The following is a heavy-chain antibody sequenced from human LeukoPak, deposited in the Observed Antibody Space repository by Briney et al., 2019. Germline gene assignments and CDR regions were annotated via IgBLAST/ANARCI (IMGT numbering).Heavy chain of an antibody. D-gene: IGHD2-21*02. V-gene: IGHV3-30-3*01. CDR1: GFTFSNYF. J-gene: IGHJ3*02. CDR2: IASDGSHK. CDR3: ARERQDTVIHSGAFDI. Sequence: GGSLRLSCAASGFTFSNYFMHWVRQAPGKGLEWVADIASDGSHKFYVESVKGLFTISRDNSKNTLYLQMNSLGPEDTAVYFCARERQDTVIHSGAFDIWGQGTMVTVSS.